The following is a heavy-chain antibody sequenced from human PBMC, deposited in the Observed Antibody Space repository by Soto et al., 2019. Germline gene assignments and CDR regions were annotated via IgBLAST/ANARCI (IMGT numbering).Heavy chain of an antibody. Sequence: HPGGSLRLSCVGSGFTFSTYWMTWVRQAPGKGLEWVANIKQDGGEKHYVDSVKGRFTISRDNPKNSLYLQMNSLRAEDTAVYYCASQRRDGFFGDYWGQGTLVTVSS. CDR2: IKQDGGEK. V-gene: IGHV3-7*01. CDR1: GFTFSTYW. J-gene: IGHJ4*02. CDR3: ASQRRDGFFGDY. D-gene: IGHD3-16*01.